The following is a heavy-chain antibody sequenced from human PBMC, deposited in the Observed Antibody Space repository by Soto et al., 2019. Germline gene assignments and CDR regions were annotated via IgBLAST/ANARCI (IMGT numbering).Heavy chain of an antibody. CDR1: GFTFNNYA. D-gene: IGHD6-13*01. CDR3: AKHGPQYSSSLTHY. CDR2: ISGGGDTT. V-gene: IGHV3-23*01. J-gene: IGHJ4*02. Sequence: EVQLLESGGGLVQPGESLRLSCAGSGFTFNNYAMTWVRQAPGKRPEWVSAISGGGDTTYYADSVKGRFTISRDNSKNTLYLQMNSLRAEDTAVYYCAKHGPQYSSSLTHYWGQGTQVTVSS.